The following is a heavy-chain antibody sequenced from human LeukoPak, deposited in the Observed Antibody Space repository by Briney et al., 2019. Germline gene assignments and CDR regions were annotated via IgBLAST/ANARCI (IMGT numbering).Heavy chain of an antibody. J-gene: IGHJ5*02. CDR1: GFIFRSNG. D-gene: IGHD5-18*01. V-gene: IGHV3-30*02. Sequence: GGSLRLSCAASGFIFRSNGMHWVRQAPGKGLEWVAFIRYDGSDKYYADSVKGRFTISRDNSKNTLYLQMNSLRAEDTAVYYCAKDHRGGQQWYTYWFDPWGQGTLVTVSS. CDR3: AKDHRGGQQWYTYWFDP. CDR2: IRYDGSDK.